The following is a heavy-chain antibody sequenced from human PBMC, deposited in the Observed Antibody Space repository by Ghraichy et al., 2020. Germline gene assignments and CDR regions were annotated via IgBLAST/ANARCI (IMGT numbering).Heavy chain of an antibody. CDR3: ARVGSPYSGSSSYFDY. J-gene: IGHJ4*02. V-gene: IGHV4-59*01. D-gene: IGHD1-26*01. CDR2: IYYSGST. Sequence: SETLSLTCTVSGGSISSYYWSWIRQPPGKGLEWIGYIYYSGSTNYNPSLKSRVTISVDTSKNQFSLKLSSVTAADTAVYYCARVGSPYSGSSSYFDYWGQGTLVTVSS. CDR1: GGSISSYY.